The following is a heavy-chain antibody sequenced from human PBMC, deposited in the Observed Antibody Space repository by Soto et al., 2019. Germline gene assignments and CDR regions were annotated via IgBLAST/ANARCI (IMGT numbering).Heavy chain of an antibody. V-gene: IGHV4-4*07. Sequence: PSETLSLTCTVSGGSISSYYWSWIRQPAGKGLEWIGRIYTRGSTNYNPSRKSRVTMSVASSKNQFSVKLSSVSAADTAVYCCAGARNSNSCNDVCDYWSEGALVTVAS. D-gene: IGHD2-2*01. CDR3: AGARNSNSCNDVCDY. J-gene: IGHJ4*02. CDR1: GGSISSYY. CDR2: IYTRGST.